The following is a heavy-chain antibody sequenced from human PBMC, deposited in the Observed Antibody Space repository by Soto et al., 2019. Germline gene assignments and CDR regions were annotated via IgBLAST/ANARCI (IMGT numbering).Heavy chain of an antibody. D-gene: IGHD6-19*01. CDR2: IWYDGSNK. V-gene: IGHV3-33*01. CDR3: ARDSSGWYMAWDYYYGMDV. J-gene: IGHJ6*02. Sequence: QVQLVESGGGVVQPGRSLRLSCAASGFTFSSYGMHWVRQAPGKGLEWVAGIWYDGSNKYYADSVKGRFTISRDNSKNTLYLQMNSLRAEDTAVYYCARDSSGWYMAWDYYYGMDVWGQGTTVTVSS. CDR1: GFTFSSYG.